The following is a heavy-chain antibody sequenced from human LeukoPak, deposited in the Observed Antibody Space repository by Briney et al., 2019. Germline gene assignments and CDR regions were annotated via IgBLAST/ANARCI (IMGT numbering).Heavy chain of an antibody. CDR2: IYHSGST. V-gene: IGHV4-38-2*02. D-gene: IGHD6-19*01. CDR1: SASFSGYY. Sequence: NPSETLSLTCAVYSASFSGYYWSWIRQPPGKGLGWIGSIYHSGSTYYNPSLKSRVTISVDTSKNQFSLKLSSVTAADTAVYYCARDVSSGWYYYYYYYMDVWGKGTTVTVSS. J-gene: IGHJ6*03. CDR3: ARDVSSGWYYYYYYYMDV.